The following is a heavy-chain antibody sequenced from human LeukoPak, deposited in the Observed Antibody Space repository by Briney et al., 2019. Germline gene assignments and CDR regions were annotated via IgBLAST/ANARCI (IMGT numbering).Heavy chain of an antibody. V-gene: IGHV4-39*01. D-gene: IGHD3-22*01. CDR2: IYYSGST. J-gene: IGHJ6*02. CDR1: GGSLSSSSYY. CDR3: ARHLSPYYYDSSGYSQDYGMDV. Sequence: SETLSLTCTVSGGSLSSSSYYWGWIRQPPGKGLEWIGSIYYSGSTYYNPSLKSRVTISVDTSKNQFSLKLSSVTAADTAVYYCARHLSPYYYDSSGYSQDYGMDVWGQGTTVTVSS.